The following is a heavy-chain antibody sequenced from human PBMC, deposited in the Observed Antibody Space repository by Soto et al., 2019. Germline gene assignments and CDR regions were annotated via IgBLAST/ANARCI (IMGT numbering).Heavy chain of an antibody. CDR2: VYFSGST. CDR1: GGSISNGY. CDR3: ARRLRFTDERGYYIYATHF. Sequence: PXETLSRPSTVSGGSISNGYWSWIRQPPGKGLEWIGHVYFSGSTHNNPSLKSRVTISVDTSKNHFFLRLTSVTAEDTAVYYCARRLRFTDERGYYIYATHFWGQGTTAPVS. D-gene: IGHD5-12*01. V-gene: IGHV4-59*01. J-gene: IGHJ6*02.